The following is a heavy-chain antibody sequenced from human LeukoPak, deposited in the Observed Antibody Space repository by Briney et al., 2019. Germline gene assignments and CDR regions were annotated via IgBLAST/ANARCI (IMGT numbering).Heavy chain of an antibody. V-gene: IGHV3-23*01. CDR3: AKDVGIVSQH. CDR1: GFTFSSYA. D-gene: IGHD3-22*01. CDR2: ITGSGGST. J-gene: IGHJ1*01. Sequence: GGSLRLSCAASGFTFSSYAMSWVRQALGKGLEWVSGITGSGGSTYYADSVKGRFTISRDNSKNTLYLQMNSLRAEDTAVYYCAKDVGIVSQHWGQGTLVTVSS.